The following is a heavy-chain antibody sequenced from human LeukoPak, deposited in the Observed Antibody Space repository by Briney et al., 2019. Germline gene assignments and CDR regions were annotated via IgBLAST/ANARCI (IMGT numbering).Heavy chain of an antibody. Sequence: PSETLSLTCTVSGGSISSYYWSWIRQPPGKGLEWIGYIYYSGSTNYNPSLKSRVTISVDTSKNQFSLKLSSVTAADTAVYYCARTTTYYYDSSGSAFDYWGQGTLVTVSS. D-gene: IGHD3-22*01. CDR3: ARTTTYYYDSSGSAFDY. CDR2: IYYSGST. V-gene: IGHV4-59*01. CDR1: GGSISSYY. J-gene: IGHJ4*02.